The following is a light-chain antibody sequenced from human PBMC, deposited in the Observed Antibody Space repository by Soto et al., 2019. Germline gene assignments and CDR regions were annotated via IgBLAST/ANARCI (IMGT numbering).Light chain of an antibody. Sequence: EIVMTQSPATLSVSPGERATLSCRASQSVSSNLAWYQQKPGQAPRLLIYGASTRATGIPARFSGSGSGTEFTLTISSLQSEDFAVYYCQQYNNWTQGFGPGTKVDIK. CDR2: GAS. CDR1: QSVSSN. V-gene: IGKV3-15*01. CDR3: QQYNNWTQG. J-gene: IGKJ3*01.